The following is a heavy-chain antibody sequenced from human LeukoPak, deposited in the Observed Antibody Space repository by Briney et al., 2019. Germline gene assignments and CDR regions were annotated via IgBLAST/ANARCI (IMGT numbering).Heavy chain of an antibody. J-gene: IGHJ6*02. CDR3: VNYGMDV. Sequence: GGSLRLSCVASGFXFSMYAMHWVRQAPGKGLEYVSAISSDGGSTYYANSVKGRFTISRDNSKNTLYLQMGSLRAEDMAVYYCVNYGMDVWGQGTTVTVSS. CDR1: GFXFSMYA. V-gene: IGHV3-64*01. CDR2: ISSDGGST.